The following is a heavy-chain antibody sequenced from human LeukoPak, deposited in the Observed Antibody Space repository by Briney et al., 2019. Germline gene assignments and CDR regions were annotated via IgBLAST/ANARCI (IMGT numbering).Heavy chain of an antibody. J-gene: IGHJ4*02. Sequence: QSSETLSLTCTVSGGSISSGGYYWSWIRQHPGKGLEWVSTIGGSGGATYYADSVKGRFTISRDGSMNTVYLQMNSLRAEDTAVYHCTKAHRALDSTSHYLYFDLWGLGTLLTVSS. D-gene: IGHD6-13*01. V-gene: IGHV3-23*01. CDR2: IGGSGGAT. CDR1: GGSISSGGYY. CDR3: TKAHRALDSTSHYLYFDL.